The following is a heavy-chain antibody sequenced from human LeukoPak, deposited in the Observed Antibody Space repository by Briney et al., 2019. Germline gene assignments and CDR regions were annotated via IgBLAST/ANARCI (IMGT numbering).Heavy chain of an antibody. CDR3: ARRAGAYSHPYDY. D-gene: IGHD4/OR15-4a*01. V-gene: IGHV3-53*01. CDR1: GFTVSSNS. J-gene: IGHJ4*02. CDR2: IYSDNT. Sequence: GGSLRLSCTVSGFTVSSNSMSWVRQAPGKGLEWVSFIYSDNTHYSDSVKGRFTISRDNSKNTLYLQMSSLRAEDAAVYYCARRAGAYSHPYDYWGQGTLVTVSS.